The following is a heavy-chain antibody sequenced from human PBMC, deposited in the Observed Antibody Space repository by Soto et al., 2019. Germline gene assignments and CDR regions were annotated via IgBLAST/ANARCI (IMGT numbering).Heavy chain of an antibody. J-gene: IGHJ4*02. CDR3: AKDLVHLVVVVPAAIPRGNDY. CDR2: ISGSGGST. V-gene: IGHV3-23*01. CDR1: GFTFSSYA. D-gene: IGHD2-2*01. Sequence: GGSLRLSCAASGFTFSSYAMSWVRQAPGKGLEWVSAISGSGGSTYYADSVKGRFTISRDNSKNTLYLQMNSLRAEDTAVYYCAKDLVHLVVVVPAAIPRGNDYWGQGTLVTVSS.